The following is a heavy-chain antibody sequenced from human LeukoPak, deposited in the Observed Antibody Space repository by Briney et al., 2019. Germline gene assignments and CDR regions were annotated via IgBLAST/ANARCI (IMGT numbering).Heavy chain of an antibody. CDR1: GFTFTSFA. J-gene: IGHJ4*02. V-gene: IGHV3-23*01. D-gene: IGHD2-15*01. Sequence: GGSLRLSCAASGFTFTSFAMSWVRQAPGKGLEWVSATSSSDAGTYHAESVRGRFTISRDNSKNTLYLQMNSLRADDAAVYYCARAPVTSCRGAFCYPFDIWGQGTLVTVSS. CDR2: TSSSDAGT. CDR3: ARAPVTSCRGAFCYPFDI.